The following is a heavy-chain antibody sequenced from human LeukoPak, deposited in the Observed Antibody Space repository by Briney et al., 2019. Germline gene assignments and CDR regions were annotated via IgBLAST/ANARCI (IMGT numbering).Heavy chain of an antibody. CDR3: ASEPHIRGVLGL. Sequence: SETLSLTCAVYGGSFSGYYWSWIRHPPAKGLEWVGESNHSRNTNYNPSHKRRVTISVDTSKNQSSLKLSSVTDADTAVYYCASEPHIRGVLGLWGQGTLVTVSS. J-gene: IGHJ4*02. V-gene: IGHV4-34*01. D-gene: IGHD3-16*01. CDR1: GGSFSGYY. CDR2: SNHSRNT.